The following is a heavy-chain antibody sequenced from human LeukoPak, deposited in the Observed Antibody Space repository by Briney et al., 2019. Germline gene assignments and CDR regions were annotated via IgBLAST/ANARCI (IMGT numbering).Heavy chain of an antibody. CDR3: ASSPMWFGELFGSYYMDV. CDR1: GGSFSGFY. J-gene: IGHJ6*03. Sequence: SETLSLTCAVYGGSFSGFYWTWIRQPPGKGLEWIGEINYSGSTNYNPFLKSRVTISVDTSKNQFSLKLSSVTAADTAVYYCASSPMWFGELFGSYYMDVWGKGTTVTISS. CDR2: INYSGST. D-gene: IGHD3-10*01. V-gene: IGHV4-34*01.